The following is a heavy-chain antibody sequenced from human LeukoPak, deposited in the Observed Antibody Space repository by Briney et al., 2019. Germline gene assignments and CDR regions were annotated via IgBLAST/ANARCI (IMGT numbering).Heavy chain of an antibody. D-gene: IGHD6-13*01. Sequence: SETLSLTCTVSGGSISSGRYYWSWIRQPAGKGLEWIGRINTSGSTNYNPSLKSRVTISVDTSKNQFSLKLSSVTAADTAVYYCARAGLGSSWYGPRFDPWGQGTLVTVSS. CDR3: ARAGLGSSWYGPRFDP. CDR2: INTSGST. V-gene: IGHV4-61*02. CDR1: GGSISSGRYY. J-gene: IGHJ5*02.